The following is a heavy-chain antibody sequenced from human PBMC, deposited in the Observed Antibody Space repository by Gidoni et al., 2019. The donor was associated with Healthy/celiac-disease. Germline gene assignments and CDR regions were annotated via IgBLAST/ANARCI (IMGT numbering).Heavy chain of an antibody. D-gene: IGHD4-4*01. CDR3: AKDIYKGWDYSPTYYYGMDV. CDR2: ISWNSGSI. V-gene: IGHV3-9*01. Sequence: EVQLVESGGGLVQPGRSLRLSCAASGFTFDDYAMLWVRQAPGKGLEWVSGISWNSGSIGYADSVKGRFTISRDNAKNSLYLQMNSLRAEDTALYYCAKDIYKGWDYSPTYYYGMDVWGQGTTVTVSS. CDR1: GFTFDDYA. J-gene: IGHJ6*02.